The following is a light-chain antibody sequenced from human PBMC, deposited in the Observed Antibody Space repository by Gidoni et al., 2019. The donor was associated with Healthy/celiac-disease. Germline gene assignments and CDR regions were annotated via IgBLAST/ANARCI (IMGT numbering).Light chain of an antibody. CDR1: QSISSW. Sequence: DIQMTQSPATLSASVGDRVTITGRASQSISSWWAWYQQKPGKAPKLLIYKASSLESGVPSRFSGRGSGTEFTLTINRLQPDDFATYYCQQYNSYSPTFGQGTKVEIK. V-gene: IGKV1-5*03. J-gene: IGKJ1*01. CDR2: KAS. CDR3: QQYNSYSPT.